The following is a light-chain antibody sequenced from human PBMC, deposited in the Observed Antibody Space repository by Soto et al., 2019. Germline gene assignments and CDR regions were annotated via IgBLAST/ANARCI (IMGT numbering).Light chain of an antibody. J-gene: IGLJ1*01. CDR2: DND. V-gene: IGLV1-51*01. CDR1: NSNIGIHY. CDR3: GTWDSGLFYV. Sequence: QSVLTHAPSVTPAPQQRVTISCSGGNSNIGIHYVSWYQQLPGTAPKLLIYDNDTRPSGIPVRFSGSKSGTSATLGITGLQTGDEADYYCGTWDSGLFYVFGPGTKVTVL.